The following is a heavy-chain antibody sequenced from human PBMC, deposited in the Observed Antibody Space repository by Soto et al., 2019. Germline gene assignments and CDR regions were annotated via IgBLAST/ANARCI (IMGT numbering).Heavy chain of an antibody. J-gene: IGHJ4*02. D-gene: IGHD6-19*01. V-gene: IGHV1-18*04. CDR1: GYTFTSYG. CDR3: ARASDGYRSGWYVGYFDY. CDR2: IRAYNGYT. Sequence: QVQLVQSGAELKKPGASLKVSCKASGYTFTSYGISCVRQAPVQGLEWMGRIRAYNGYTNYAQKFQGRVTVTTDTSTSTAYMELRSLISDDTAVYYCARASDGYRSGWYVGYFDYWGQGTLVTVSS.